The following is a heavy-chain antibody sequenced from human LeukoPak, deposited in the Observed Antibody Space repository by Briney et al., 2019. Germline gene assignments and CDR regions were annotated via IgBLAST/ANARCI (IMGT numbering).Heavy chain of an antibody. D-gene: IGHD6-13*01. CDR3: ARGARSIAAAGRAFDI. CDR2: ISGSGDGT. V-gene: IGHV3-23*01. Sequence: SGGSLRLSCAASGFTFSSYAMSWVRQAPGKGLEWVSDISGSGDGTYYADSVKGRFTISRDNSKNTLYLQMNSLRAEDTAVYYCARGARSIAAAGRAFDIWGQGTMVTVSS. J-gene: IGHJ3*02. CDR1: GFTFSSYA.